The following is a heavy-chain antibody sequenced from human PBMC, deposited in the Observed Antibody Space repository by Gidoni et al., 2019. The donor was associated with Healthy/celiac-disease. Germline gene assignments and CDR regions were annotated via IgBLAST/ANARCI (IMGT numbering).Heavy chain of an antibody. Sequence: EVQLVESGGGLVKPGGSLRLSCAASGFTFSSYSMHWVRQAPGKGLEWVSSISSSSSYIYYADSVKGRFTISRDNAKNSLYLQMNSLRSEDTAVYYCARDPEWGYFDWHYYYYGMDVWGQGTTVTVSS. V-gene: IGHV3-21*01. D-gene: IGHD3-9*01. CDR3: ARDPEWGYFDWHYYYYGMDV. CDR1: GFTFSSYS. CDR2: ISSSSSYI. J-gene: IGHJ6*02.